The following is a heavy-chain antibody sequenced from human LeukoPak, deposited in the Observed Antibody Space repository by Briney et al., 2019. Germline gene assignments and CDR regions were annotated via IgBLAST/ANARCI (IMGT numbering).Heavy chain of an antibody. D-gene: IGHD6-13*01. CDR2: INHSGST. CDR3: ASDTGYSSSWYGY. V-gene: IGHV4-34*01. CDR1: GGSFSGYY. Sequence: SETLSLTCAVYGGSFSGYYSSWIRQPPGKGLEWIGEINHSGSTNYNPSLKSRVTIPVDTSKNQFSLKLSSVTAADTAVYYCASDTGYSSSWYGYWGQGTLVTVSS. J-gene: IGHJ4*02.